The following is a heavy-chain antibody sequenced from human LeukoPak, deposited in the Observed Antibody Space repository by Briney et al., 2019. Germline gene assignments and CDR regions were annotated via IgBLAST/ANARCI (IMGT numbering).Heavy chain of an antibody. CDR1: GYTFTSYY. J-gene: IGHJ3*02. V-gene: IGHV1-46*01. Sequence: ASVKVSCKASGYTFTSYYMHWVRQAPGQGLEWMGIINPSGGSTSYAQKFQGRVTMTRDTSTSTVYMELSSLRSEDTAVYYCAKYDFWSGYPQGGGAFDIWGQGTMVTVSS. D-gene: IGHD3-3*01. CDR3: AKYDFWSGYPQGGGAFDI. CDR2: INPSGGST.